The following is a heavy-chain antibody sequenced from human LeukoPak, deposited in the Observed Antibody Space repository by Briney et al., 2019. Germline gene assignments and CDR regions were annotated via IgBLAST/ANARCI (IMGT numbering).Heavy chain of an antibody. V-gene: IGHV3-7*01. D-gene: IGHD1-7*01. CDR1: GFTFSTYW. CDR2: IKPDGSDM. Sequence: PGGSLRLSCAASGFTFSTYWMNWVRQAPGKGLGWVANIKPDGSDMYYVDSVKGRFTVSRDNARNSLYLQMNSLRAEDTAVYYCTRGGTTLDYWGQGTLVTVSS. CDR3: TRGGTTLDY. J-gene: IGHJ4*02.